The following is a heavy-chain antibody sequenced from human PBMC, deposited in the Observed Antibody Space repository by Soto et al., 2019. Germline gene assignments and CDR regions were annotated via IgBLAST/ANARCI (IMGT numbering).Heavy chain of an antibody. Sequence: QVQLVESGGGLVKPGGSLRLSCAASGFTFSDYYMSWIRQAPGKRLEWVSYISSSGSTIYYADSVKGRFTISRDNAKNSLYLQMNSLRAEDTAVYYCARDRGDRSHTIYYYYYYMDVWGKGTTVTVSS. D-gene: IGHD2-21*01. V-gene: IGHV3-11*01. J-gene: IGHJ6*03. CDR3: ARDRGDRSHTIYYYYYYMDV. CDR2: ISSSGSTI. CDR1: GFTFSDYY.